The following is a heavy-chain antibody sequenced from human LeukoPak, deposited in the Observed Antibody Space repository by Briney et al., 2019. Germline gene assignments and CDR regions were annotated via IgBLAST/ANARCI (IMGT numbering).Heavy chain of an antibody. V-gene: IGHV3-23*01. CDR1: GFTFSSYG. J-gene: IGHJ4*02. Sequence: GGSLRLSCAASGFTFSSYGMSWVRQAPGKGLEWVSAISGSGGSTYYADSVKGRFTISRDNSKNTLYLQMNSLRAEDTAVYYCAKDYPYYDYVWGSDRTEGRPNDYWGQGTLVTVSS. CDR2: ISGSGGST. CDR3: AKDYPYYDYVWGSDRTEGRPNDY. D-gene: IGHD3-16*01.